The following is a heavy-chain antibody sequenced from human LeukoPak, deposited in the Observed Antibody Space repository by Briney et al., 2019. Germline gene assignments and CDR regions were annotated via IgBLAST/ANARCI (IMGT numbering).Heavy chain of an antibody. CDR2: IYTSGST. V-gene: IGHV4-61*02. J-gene: IGHJ5*02. Sequence: SETLSLTCTVSGGSLSSGSYYWSWIRQPAGKGLEWIGRIYTSGSTNYNPSLKSRVTISVDTSKNQFSLKLSSVTAADTAVYYCARRGYCTNGVCYTTWFDPWGQGTLVTVSS. CDR3: ARRGYCTNGVCYTTWFDP. CDR1: GGSLSSGSYY. D-gene: IGHD2-8*01.